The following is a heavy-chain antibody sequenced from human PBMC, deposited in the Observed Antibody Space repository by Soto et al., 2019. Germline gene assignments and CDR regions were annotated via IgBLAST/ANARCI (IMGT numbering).Heavy chain of an antibody. D-gene: IGHD3-10*01. CDR3: ARVGYYGSGNYGNYFDY. Sequence: EVQLLESGGGLVQPGGSLRLSCAASGFTFSSYAMSWVRQAPGKGLEWVSAISGSGGSTYYADSVTGRFTISSDNAKDSVYLQLNSLRAEDTAVYYCARVGYYGSGNYGNYFDYWGQGTLVTVSS. CDR1: GFTFSSYA. V-gene: IGHV3-23*01. J-gene: IGHJ4*02. CDR2: ISGSGGST.